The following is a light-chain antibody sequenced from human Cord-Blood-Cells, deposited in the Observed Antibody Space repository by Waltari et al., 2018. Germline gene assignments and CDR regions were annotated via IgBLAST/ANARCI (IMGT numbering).Light chain of an antibody. CDR3: QQYNSYSQYT. Sequence: DIQMTQYPSTLSASVGDRVTITCRASQSISSWLAWYQQKPGKAPKILIYDASSLESGVPSRFSGSGSGTEFTLTISILQPDDFATYYCQQYNSYSQYTFGQGTKLEIK. V-gene: IGKV1-5*01. CDR1: QSISSW. CDR2: DAS. J-gene: IGKJ2*01.